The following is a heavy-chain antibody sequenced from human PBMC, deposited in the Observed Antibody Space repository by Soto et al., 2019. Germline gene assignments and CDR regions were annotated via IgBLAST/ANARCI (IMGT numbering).Heavy chain of an antibody. J-gene: IGHJ4*02. Sequence: SVKVSCKASGGSFSNYAISWVRQAPGQGLEWMGGITPIFGRANYAQKFQGRVTITADESTSTAYMELSSLRSEDTAIYYCARGWGYDILTGFSYWGQGTLVTVSS. D-gene: IGHD3-9*01. CDR2: ITPIFGRA. V-gene: IGHV1-69*13. CDR3: ARGWGYDILTGFSY. CDR1: GGSFSNYA.